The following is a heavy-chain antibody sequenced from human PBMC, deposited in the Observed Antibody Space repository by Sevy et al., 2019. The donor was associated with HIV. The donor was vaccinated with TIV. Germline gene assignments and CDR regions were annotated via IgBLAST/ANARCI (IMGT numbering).Heavy chain of an antibody. CDR3: ARDKFLRLGELSLLYY. Sequence: GGSLRLSCAASGFTFSSYGMHWVRQAPGKGLDWVTVISYDGSNKYYADSVKGRFTISRDNSKNTLYLQMNSLRAEDTAVYYCARDKFLRLGELSLLYYWGQGTLVTVSS. CDR2: ISYDGSNK. CDR1: GFTFSSYG. D-gene: IGHD3-16*02. J-gene: IGHJ4*02. V-gene: IGHV3-30*03.